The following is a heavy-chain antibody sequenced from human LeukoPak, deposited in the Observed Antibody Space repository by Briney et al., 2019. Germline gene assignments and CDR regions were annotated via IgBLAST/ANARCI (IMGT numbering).Heavy chain of an antibody. CDR2: IKRKADGGTI. D-gene: IGHD4-17*01. Sequence: GGSLRLSCAASGLTFKNAWMSWVRQAPGKGLEWIGRIKRKADGGTIDYAAPVKARFTISRDDSKNTLYLQMNSLKTEDTAVYYCTTDYGDSGYFQHWGQGTPVTVSS. CDR3: TTDYGDSGYFQH. J-gene: IGHJ1*01. CDR1: GLTFKNAW. V-gene: IGHV3-15*01.